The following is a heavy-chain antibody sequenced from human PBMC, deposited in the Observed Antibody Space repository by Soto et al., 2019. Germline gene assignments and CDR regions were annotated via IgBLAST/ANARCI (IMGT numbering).Heavy chain of an antibody. J-gene: IGHJ2*01. V-gene: IGHV4-39*01. D-gene: IGHD3-3*01. CDR3: ARRLRCLEWLSRKGHWYFDL. CDR1: GGSISSSSYY. CDR2: IYYSGST. Sequence: SETLSLTCTVSGGSISSSSYYWGWIRQPPGKGLEWIGSIYYSGSTYYNPSLKSRVTISVDTSKNQFSLKLSSVTAADTAVYYCARRLRCLEWLSRKGHWYFDLWGRGTLVPVSS.